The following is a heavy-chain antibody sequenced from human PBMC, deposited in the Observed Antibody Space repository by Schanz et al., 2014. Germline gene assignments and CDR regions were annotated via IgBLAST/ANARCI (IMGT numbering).Heavy chain of an antibody. CDR2: IYSSGST. V-gene: IGHV3-53*01. CDR3: AKDVRPVANTVHFYYMDV. D-gene: IGHD6-19*01. CDR1: GFTVSNSY. J-gene: IGHJ6*02. Sequence: DVQLVDSGGGLVQPGGSLRLSCAASGFTVSNSYIHWVRQAPGKGLEWVSTIYSSGSTYYADSVRGRFTISRDNSKNTLYLQMNSLRVEDTAVYYCAKDVRPVANTVHFYYMDVWGQGTTVTVSS.